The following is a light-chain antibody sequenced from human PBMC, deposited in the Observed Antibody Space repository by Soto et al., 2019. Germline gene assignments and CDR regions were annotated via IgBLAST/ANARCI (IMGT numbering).Light chain of an antibody. CDR3: QQYTNLPPT. J-gene: IGKJ5*01. V-gene: IGKV3-15*01. CDR2: GAS. CDR1: QSVSGN. Sequence: EIVMTQSPATLSVSPGERATLSCRASQSVSGNLAWYQQKPGQAPRLLIYGASTRATGIPASFSGSGSGTDFTLTISSLQSEDFAVYYCQQYTNLPPTFGQGTRLEIK.